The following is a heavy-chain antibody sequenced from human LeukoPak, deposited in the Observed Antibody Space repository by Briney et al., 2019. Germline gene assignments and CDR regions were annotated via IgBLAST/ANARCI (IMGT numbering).Heavy chain of an antibody. D-gene: IGHD2-8*01. CDR3: AKGSSNTRPYYFDY. V-gene: IGHV3-23*01. J-gene: IGHJ4*02. CDR1: GFTFSSHG. CDR2: LTGGSGAT. Sequence: GGSLRLSCVASGFTFSSHGMDWVRQAPGKGLEWVSALTGGSGATYYADSVKGRFTISRDNSKNTLYLQMNSLRAEDTAVYYCAKGSSNTRPYYFDYWGQGTLVIVSS.